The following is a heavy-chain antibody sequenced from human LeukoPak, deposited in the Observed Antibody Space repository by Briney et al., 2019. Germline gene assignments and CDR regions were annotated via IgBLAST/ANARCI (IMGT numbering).Heavy chain of an antibody. CDR2: ISSSSSTI. J-gene: IGHJ4*02. V-gene: IGHV3-48*01. D-gene: IGHD5-18*01. Sequence: GGSLRLSCAASGFTFSSYSMNWVRQAPGKGLEWVSYISSSSSTIYYADSVKGRFTISRDNAKNSLYLQMNSLRAEDTAVYYCARESVGYSYGPDYWGQGTLVTVSS. CDR1: GFTFSSYS. CDR3: ARESVGYSYGPDY.